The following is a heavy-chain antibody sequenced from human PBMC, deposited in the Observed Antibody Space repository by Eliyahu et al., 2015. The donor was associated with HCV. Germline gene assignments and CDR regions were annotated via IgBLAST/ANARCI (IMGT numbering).Heavy chain of an antibody. CDR2: INPSGGST. CDR3: ARGGQVLGQYYDFWSGYYPPPYYYYYGMDV. D-gene: IGHD3-3*01. J-gene: IGHJ6*04. Sequence: QVQLVQSGAEVKKPGASVKVSCKASGYTFTSYYMHWVRQAPGQGXGWMGIINPSGGSTSYAQKFQGRVTMTRDTSTSTVYMELSSLRSEDTAVYYCARGGQVLGQYYDFWSGYYPPPYYYYYGMDVWGKGTTVTVSS. V-gene: IGHV1-46*01. CDR1: GYTFTSYY.